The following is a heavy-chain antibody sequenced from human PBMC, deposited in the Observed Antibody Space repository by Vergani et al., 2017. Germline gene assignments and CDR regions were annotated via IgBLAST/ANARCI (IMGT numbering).Heavy chain of an antibody. CDR2: INPKSGGT. D-gene: IGHD1-26*01. J-gene: IGHJ2*01. Sequence: QVQLVQSGAEVKKPGASVKVSCKASGYIFTGHYMNWVRQAPGQGLEWMGWINPKSGGTNHAQKFQGRVTMTRDTSFSTAYMELSRLRSDDTAIYYCARVWEDSDDGTPPGYFDLWGRGTLVTVSS. V-gene: IGHV1-2*02. CDR1: GYIFTGHY. CDR3: ARVWEDSDDGTPPGYFDL.